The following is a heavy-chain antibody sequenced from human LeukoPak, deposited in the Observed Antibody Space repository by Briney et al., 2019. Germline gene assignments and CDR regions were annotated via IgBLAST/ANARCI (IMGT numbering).Heavy chain of an antibody. CDR2: IYPGDSDT. Sequence: GESLKISCKGSGYSFTNYWIGWVRQMPGKGLERMGIIYPGDSDTKYSPSFQGQVTISADKSISTAYLQWSSLKASDTAMYYCARHDGTTNVDYWGQGTLVTVSS. CDR3: ARHDGTTNVDY. D-gene: IGHD1-7*01. J-gene: IGHJ4*02. V-gene: IGHV5-51*01. CDR1: GYSFTNYW.